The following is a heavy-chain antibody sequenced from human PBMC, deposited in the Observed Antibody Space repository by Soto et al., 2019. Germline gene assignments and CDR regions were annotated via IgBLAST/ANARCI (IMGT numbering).Heavy chain of an antibody. J-gene: IGHJ4*02. Sequence: GGSLRLSCAASGFTFSNAWMSWVRQAPGKGLEWVGRIKSKTDGGTTDYAAPVKGRFTISRDDSKNTLYLQMNSLKTEDTAVYYCTTDRRWGYGDYGIDYWGQGTLVTVSS. CDR2: IKSKTDGGTT. V-gene: IGHV3-15*01. CDR1: GFTFSNAW. CDR3: TTDRRWGYGDYGIDY. D-gene: IGHD4-17*01.